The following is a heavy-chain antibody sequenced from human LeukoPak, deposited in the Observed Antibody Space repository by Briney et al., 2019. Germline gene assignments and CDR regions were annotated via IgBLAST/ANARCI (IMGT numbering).Heavy chain of an antibody. V-gene: IGHV3-23*01. Sequence: GGSLRLSCAASGFTFSNYAMSWVRQAPGKGLEWVSGITGSGGSTYYADSVKGRFTISRDNSKNTLYLQMNSLRAEDTAVYYCSGGGWSTDAFDIWGQGTRVTVSS. CDR3: SGGGWSTDAFDI. CDR1: GFTFSNYA. J-gene: IGHJ3*02. D-gene: IGHD6-19*01. CDR2: ITGSGGST.